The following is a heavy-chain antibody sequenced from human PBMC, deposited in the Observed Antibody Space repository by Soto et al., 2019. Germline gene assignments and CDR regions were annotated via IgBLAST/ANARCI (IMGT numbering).Heavy chain of an antibody. V-gene: IGHV4-4*07. CDR3: VRGGTKTLRDWFDP. CDR1: GASISGFY. D-gene: IGHD1-1*01. Sequence: SETLSLTCTVSGASISGFYWSWIRKSAGKGLEWIGRIYATGTTDYNPSLKSRVMMSVDTSKKQFSLKLRSVTAADTAVYYCVRGGTKTLRDWFDPWGQGISVTVSS. CDR2: IYATGTT. J-gene: IGHJ5*02.